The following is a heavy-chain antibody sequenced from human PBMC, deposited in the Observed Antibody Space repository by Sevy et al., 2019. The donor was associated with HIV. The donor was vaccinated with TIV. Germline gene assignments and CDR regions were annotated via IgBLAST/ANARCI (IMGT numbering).Heavy chain of an antibody. Sequence: GGSLRLSCAASGFTFSNAWMSWVRQAPGKGLEWVGRIKSKTDGGTTDYTAPVKGRFTISRDDSKNTLYLQMNSLKTEETAVYYCTTQIPHCSSTSCYTFWFDPWGQGALVTVSS. V-gene: IGHV3-15*01. CDR2: IKSKTDGGTT. D-gene: IGHD2-2*02. CDR1: GFTFSNAW. CDR3: TTQIPHCSSTSCYTFWFDP. J-gene: IGHJ5*02.